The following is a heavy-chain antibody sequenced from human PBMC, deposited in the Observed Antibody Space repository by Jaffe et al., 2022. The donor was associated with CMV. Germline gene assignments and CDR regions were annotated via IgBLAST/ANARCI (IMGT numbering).Heavy chain of an antibody. CDR1: GFTFSSYG. Sequence: QVQLVESGGGVVQPGRSLRLSCAASGFTFSSYGMHWVRQAPGKGLEWVTLISYDGTNKYYADSVKGRFTISRDNSKYTLYLQMNSLRAEDTAVYYCAKDLSWELLYLPGNAFDIWGQGTMVTVSS. CDR2: ISYDGTNK. CDR3: AKDLSWELLYLPGNAFDI. D-gene: IGHD1-26*01. V-gene: IGHV3-30*18. J-gene: IGHJ3*02.